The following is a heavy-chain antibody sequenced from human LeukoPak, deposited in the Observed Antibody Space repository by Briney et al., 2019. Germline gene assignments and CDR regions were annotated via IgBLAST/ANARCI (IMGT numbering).Heavy chain of an antibody. D-gene: IGHD4-17*01. CDR1: GYTFTGYY. V-gene: IGHV1-2*02. CDR2: INPNSGGT. CDR3: AREEATVTTGDY. J-gene: IGHJ4*02. Sequence: ASVKVFCKASGYTFTGYYMHWVRQAPGQGLEWMGWINPNSGGTNYAQKFQGRVTMTGDTSISTAYMELSRLRSDDTAVYYCAREEATVTTGDYWGQGTLVTVSS.